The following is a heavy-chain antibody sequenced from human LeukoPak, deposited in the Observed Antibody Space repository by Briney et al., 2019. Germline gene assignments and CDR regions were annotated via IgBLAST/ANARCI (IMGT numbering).Heavy chain of an antibody. Sequence: GGSLRLSCAASGFTFSSYWMSWVRQAPGEGLEWVANIKQDGSEKYYVDSVKGRFTISRDNAKNSLYLQMNSLRAEDTAVYYCARALGGYSYGSGYWGQGTLVTVSS. V-gene: IGHV3-7*01. CDR1: GFTFSSYW. D-gene: IGHD5-18*01. CDR2: IKQDGSEK. J-gene: IGHJ4*02. CDR3: ARALGGYSYGSGY.